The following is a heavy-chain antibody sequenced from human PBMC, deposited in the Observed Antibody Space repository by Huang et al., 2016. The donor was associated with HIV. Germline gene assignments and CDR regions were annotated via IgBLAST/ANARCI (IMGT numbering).Heavy chain of an antibody. CDR2: SIPMFGPA. D-gene: IGHD7-27*01. CDR3: VRGLGSTNRGFDI. J-gene: IGHJ4*02. Sequence: QVQLVQSGAEVKKPGSSVKVSCKASGDSFSSYAFTWVRQAQGQGLEWMGGSIPMFGPAEYAQKCQGRITISADESTKTAYLELSSLRAEDTATYYCVRGLGSTNRGFDIWGQGTLVTVSS. V-gene: IGHV1-69*01. CDR1: GDSFSSYA.